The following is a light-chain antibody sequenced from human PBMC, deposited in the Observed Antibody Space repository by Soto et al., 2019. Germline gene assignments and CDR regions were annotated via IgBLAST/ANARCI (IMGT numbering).Light chain of an antibody. Sequence: EIVMTQSPATLSVSPGDRAVLSCRASRSVDSNLAWYQQKPGQSPRLIIYGASTRATGIPARFSGSGSGTEFTLTISSLQSEDFAVYYCQQYNNWPPLTFGGGTKVEIK. J-gene: IGKJ4*01. CDR2: GAS. CDR3: QQYNNWPPLT. CDR1: RSVDSN. V-gene: IGKV3-15*01.